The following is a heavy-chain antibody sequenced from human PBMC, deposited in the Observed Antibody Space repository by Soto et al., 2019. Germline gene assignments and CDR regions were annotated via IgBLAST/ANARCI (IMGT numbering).Heavy chain of an antibody. CDR2: MSNSGDLT. CDR1: EFTFSTYA. J-gene: IGHJ4*02. D-gene: IGHD6-13*01. Sequence: EVQLLESGGGLVQPGGSLRLSCAASEFTFSTYAMGWVRQAPGKGLEWVSVMSNSGDLTYYADSVKGRFTISRDNSENTLFLQMSSLRADDTAVYYCAKDATRTSGWYYFDYWGQGTLVTVSS. CDR3: AKDATRTSGWYYFDY. V-gene: IGHV3-23*01.